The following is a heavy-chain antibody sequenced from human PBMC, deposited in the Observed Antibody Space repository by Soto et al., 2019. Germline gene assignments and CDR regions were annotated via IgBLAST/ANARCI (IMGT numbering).Heavy chain of an antibody. CDR3: ARSRNSAVAESFDF. D-gene: IGHD1-26*01. Sequence: GGSLRLSCAASGFIFRNYAIHWVRQAPGRGLEWVAVISRDGSHKYYLDSVKGRFTISRDNSKDTVNLLMNSLRDDDSAMYYCARSRNSAVAESFDFWGQGTLVTV. V-gene: IGHV3-30*19. CDR1: GFIFRNYA. CDR2: ISRDGSHK. J-gene: IGHJ4*02.